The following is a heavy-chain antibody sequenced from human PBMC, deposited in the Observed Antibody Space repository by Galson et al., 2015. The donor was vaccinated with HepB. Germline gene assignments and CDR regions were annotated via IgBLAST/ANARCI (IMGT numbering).Heavy chain of an antibody. CDR3: ARTRKFSDYYDSSGPPGPYWYFDL. J-gene: IGHJ2*01. Sequence: SLRLSCAASGFTLSSYAMHWVRQAPGKGLEWVAVISYDGSNKYYADSVKGRFTISRDNSRNTLYLQMNSLRAEDTAVYYCARTRKFSDYYDSSGPPGPYWYFDLWGRGTLVTVSS. D-gene: IGHD3-22*01. CDR1: GFTLSSYA. V-gene: IGHV3-30-3*01. CDR2: ISYDGSNK.